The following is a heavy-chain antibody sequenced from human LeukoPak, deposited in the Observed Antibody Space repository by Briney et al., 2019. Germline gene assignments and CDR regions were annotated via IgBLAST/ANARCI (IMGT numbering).Heavy chain of an antibody. D-gene: IGHD3-3*01. J-gene: IGHJ4*02. CDR1: GYTLTELS. CDR2: FNPEDGET. Sequence: ASVKVSCKVSGYTLTELSMHWVPQAPGKALEWMGGFNPEDGETIYAQKFQGRVTMTEDTSTDTAYMELSSLRSEDTAVYYCATAQKYTYYDFWSGYYTLGYWGQGTLVTVSS. CDR3: ATAQKYTYYDFWSGYYTLGY. V-gene: IGHV1-24*01.